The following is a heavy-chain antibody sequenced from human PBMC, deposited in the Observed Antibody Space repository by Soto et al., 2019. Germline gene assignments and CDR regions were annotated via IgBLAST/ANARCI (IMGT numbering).Heavy chain of an antibody. J-gene: IGHJ6*02. CDR2: ISSSSSYI. CDR3: ARPQGGYFGVGQTTPYYGMDV. D-gene: IGHD3-3*01. CDR1: GFTFSSYS. V-gene: IGHV3-21*01. Sequence: GGSLRLSCAASGFTFSSYSMNWVRQAPGKGLEWVSSISSSSSYIYYADSVKGRFTISRDNAKNSLYLQMNSLRAEDTAVYYCARPQGGYFGVGQTTPYYGMDVWGQGTTVTVSS.